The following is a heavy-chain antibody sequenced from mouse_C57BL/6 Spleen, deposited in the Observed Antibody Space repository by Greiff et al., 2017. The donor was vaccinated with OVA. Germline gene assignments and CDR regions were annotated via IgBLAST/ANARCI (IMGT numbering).Heavy chain of an antibody. CDR1: GYTFTSYW. V-gene: IGHV1-50*01. CDR3: ARPELGLNYFDY. J-gene: IGHJ2*01. CDR2: IDPSDSYT. Sequence: QVQLQQPGAELVKPGASVELSCKASGYTFTSYWMQWVKQRPGQGLEWIGEIDPSDSYTNYNQKFKGKATLTVDTSSSTAYMQLSSLTSEDSAVYYCARPELGLNYFDYWGQGTTLTVSS. D-gene: IGHD4-1*01.